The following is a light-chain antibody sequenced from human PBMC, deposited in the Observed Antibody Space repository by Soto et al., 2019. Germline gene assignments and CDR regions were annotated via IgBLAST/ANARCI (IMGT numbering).Light chain of an antibody. CDR1: QTLINTY. J-gene: IGKJ4*01. V-gene: IGKV3-20*01. Sequence: EIVLTQAPGTLSLSPGDRATLSCRASQTLINTYLAWYQQRPGLAPRLLIYDASTRAPGNPDRFSGSRSGTDFTLNIARLEAEDFAVYYCQQYTSSPALTFGGGTRVDIK. CDR2: DAS. CDR3: QQYTSSPALT.